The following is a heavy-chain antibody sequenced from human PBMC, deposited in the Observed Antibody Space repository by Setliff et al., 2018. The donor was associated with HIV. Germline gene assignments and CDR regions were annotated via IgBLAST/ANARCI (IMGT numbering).Heavy chain of an antibody. CDR3: ARSKKRGDYYYYYYYMDV. V-gene: IGHV4-31*11. J-gene: IGHJ6*03. D-gene: IGHD3-16*01. Sequence: SETLSLTCAVSGGSISSGGYYWSWIRQHPGKGLEWIGYIYYSGSTYYNPSLKSRVTISVDTSKNQFSLKLSSVTAADTAVYYCARSKKRGDYYYYYYYMDVWGKGTTVTVSS. CDR1: GGSISSGGYY. CDR2: IYYSGST.